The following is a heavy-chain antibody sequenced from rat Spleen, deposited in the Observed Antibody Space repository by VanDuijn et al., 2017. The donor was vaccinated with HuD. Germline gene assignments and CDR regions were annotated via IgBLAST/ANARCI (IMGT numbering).Heavy chain of an antibody. CDR1: GFTFSNYD. CDR2: ISPSGDST. J-gene: IGHJ2*01. D-gene: IGHD1-4*01. Sequence: EVQLVESGGGLVQPGRSLKLSCAASGFTFSNYDMAWVRQAPTKGLEWVASISPSGDSTYYRDSVKGRFTVSRDNAKTALYLQMDSLRSEDTATYYCARPNYPGFNYFDYWGLGVMVTVSS. CDR3: ARPNYPGFNYFDY. V-gene: IGHV5-25*01.